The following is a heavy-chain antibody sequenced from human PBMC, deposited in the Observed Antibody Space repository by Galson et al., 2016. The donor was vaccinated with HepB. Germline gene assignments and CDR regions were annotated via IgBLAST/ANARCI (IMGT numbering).Heavy chain of an antibody. CDR2: INSDGTIS. CDR1: GFAFGSHW. Sequence: SLRLSCAASGFAFGSHWMHWVRQVPGKGLVWVSRINSDGTISNYADTVKGRFTISRDDSKSTVYLQMNSLRGEDTAVYYCARDVSYYALDVWGKGTTVSVSS. J-gene: IGHJ6*04. V-gene: IGHV3-74*01. CDR3: ARDVSYYALDV.